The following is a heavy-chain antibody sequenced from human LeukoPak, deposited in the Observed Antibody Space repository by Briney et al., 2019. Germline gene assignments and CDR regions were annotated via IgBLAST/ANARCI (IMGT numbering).Heavy chain of an antibody. D-gene: IGHD4-17*01. CDR3: GRDPNGDYIGAFDF. CDR1: GFTFSNYA. V-gene: IGHV3-23*01. CDR2: IRGSGGGT. J-gene: IGHJ3*01. Sequence: QPGGSLRLSCAASGFTFSNYAMTWVRLAPGKGLEWVSSIRGSGGGTSYADSVKGRFTMYRDNSRDTLYLQMNNLRAEDTAVYYCGRDPNGDYIGAFDFWGPGTLVTVSS.